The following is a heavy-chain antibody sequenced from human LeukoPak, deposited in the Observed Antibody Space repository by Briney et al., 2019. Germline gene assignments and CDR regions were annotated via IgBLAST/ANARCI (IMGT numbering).Heavy chain of an antibody. J-gene: IGHJ3*02. CDR2: IYYSGST. D-gene: IGHD5-18*01. CDR3: ARHDSYGSHDAFDI. Sequence: KPSETLSLTCTVSGGSISSSSYYWGWIRQPPGKGLEWIGSIYYSGSTYYNPSLKSRVTISVDTSKNQFSLKLSSVTAADTAVYYCARHDSYGSHDAFDIWGQGTMVTVSS. V-gene: IGHV4-39*01. CDR1: GGSISSSSYY.